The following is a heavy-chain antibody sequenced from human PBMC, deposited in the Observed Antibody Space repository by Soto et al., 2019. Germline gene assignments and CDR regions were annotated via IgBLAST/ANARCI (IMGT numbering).Heavy chain of an antibody. CDR2: ISGYNGHT. J-gene: IGHJ6*02. V-gene: IGHV1-18*01. CDR1: GYTFTTYG. CDR3: AREGEMRYYYYGLDV. D-gene: IGHD3-16*01. Sequence: QVQLVQSGAEVRKPGASVKVSCKASGYTFTTYGISWVRQAPGQGLEWMGWISGYNGHTKYAQKYQGRVTMTTDTYTSSIYMDLRSLRSDDTAVYYCAREGEMRYYYYGLDVWGQGTTVSGS.